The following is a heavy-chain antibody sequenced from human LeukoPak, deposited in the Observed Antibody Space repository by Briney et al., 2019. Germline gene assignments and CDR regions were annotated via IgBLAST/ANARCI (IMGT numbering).Heavy chain of an antibody. CDR2: ISGSGGST. CDR3: AKDPSYYDFWSGYYLYFDY. V-gene: IGHV3-23*01. J-gene: IGHJ4*02. D-gene: IGHD3-3*01. Sequence: AGGSLRLSCAASGFTFSSYAMSWVRQAPGKGLEWVSAISGSGGSTYYADSVKGRFTISRDNSKNTLYLQMNSLRAEETAVYYCAKDPSYYDFWSGYYLYFDYWGQGTLVTVSS. CDR1: GFTFSSYA.